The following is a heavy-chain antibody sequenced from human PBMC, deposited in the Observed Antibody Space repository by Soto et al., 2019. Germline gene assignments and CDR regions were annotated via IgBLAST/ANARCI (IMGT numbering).Heavy chain of an antibody. V-gene: IGHV4-31*03. D-gene: IGHD3-9*01. Sequence: PSETLSLTCTVSGGSISSGGYYWSWIRQHPGKGLEWIGYIYYSGSTYYNPSLKSRVTISVDTSKNQFSLKLSSVTAADTAVYYCARERREVIKTGLYYYGMDVWGQGTTVT. CDR2: IYYSGST. CDR1: GGSISSGGYY. CDR3: ARERREVIKTGLYYYGMDV. J-gene: IGHJ6*02.